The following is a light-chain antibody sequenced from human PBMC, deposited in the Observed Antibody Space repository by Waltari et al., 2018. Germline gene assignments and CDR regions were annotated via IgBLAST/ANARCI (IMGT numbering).Light chain of an antibody. CDR1: QSVNCN. CDR2: GAS. V-gene: IGKV3-15*01. CDR3: QQYNYLPPLT. Sequence: EILMTPSPATLSVSPGESATLSCRASQSVNCNLAWYQQKPGQAPRLLISGASTRATGIPARFSGTGSGTEFTLTITSLQSEDFATYYCQQYNYLPPLTFGGGTKVEI. J-gene: IGKJ4*01.